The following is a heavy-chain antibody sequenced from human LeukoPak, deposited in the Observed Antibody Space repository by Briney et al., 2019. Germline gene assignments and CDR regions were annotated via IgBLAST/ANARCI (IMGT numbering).Heavy chain of an antibody. CDR3: ARREQWLVGDDY. D-gene: IGHD6-19*01. J-gene: IGHJ4*02. CDR2: IIPIFGTA. CDR1: GGTLSSYA. V-gene: IGHV1-69*13. Sequence: SVKVSCKASGGTLSSYAISWVRQAPGQGLEWMGGIIPIFGTANYAQKFQGRVTITADESTSTAYMELRSLRSDDTAVYYCARREQWLVGDDYWGQGTLVTVSS.